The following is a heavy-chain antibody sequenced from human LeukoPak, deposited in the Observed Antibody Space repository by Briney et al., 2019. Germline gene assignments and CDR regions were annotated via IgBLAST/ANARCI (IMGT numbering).Heavy chain of an antibody. CDR1: GASISSSTYY. CDR3: ARRGDSSGYYYFDY. J-gene: IGHJ4*02. CDR2: ISYTGST. V-gene: IGHV4-39*01. D-gene: IGHD3-22*01. Sequence: SETLCLTCTVSGASISSSTYYWGWVRQPPGKGLEWIGSISYTGSTYDNPSLKSRVTISVDTSKNQFSLKLSSVTAADTAVYYCARRGDSSGYYYFDYWGQGTLVSVSS.